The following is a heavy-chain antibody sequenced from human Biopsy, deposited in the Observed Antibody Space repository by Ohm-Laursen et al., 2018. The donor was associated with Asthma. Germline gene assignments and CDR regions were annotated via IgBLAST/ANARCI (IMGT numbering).Heavy chain of an antibody. V-gene: IGHV4-31*03. CDR3: AREAATAGFFDP. CDR1: GASISSDGYH. D-gene: IGHD6-13*01. Sequence: SQTLSLTCTVSGASISSDGYHWFWVRQHPGKGLELIGYIYSSGGTYYNPSLKSRVTISMDRSKNQFSLKVNSVTAADTAVYYCAREAATAGFFDPWGQGSLVTVSS. CDR2: IYSSGGT. J-gene: IGHJ5*02.